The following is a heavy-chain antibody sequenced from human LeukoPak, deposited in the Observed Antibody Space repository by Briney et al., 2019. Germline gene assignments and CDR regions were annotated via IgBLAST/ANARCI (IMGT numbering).Heavy chain of an antibody. Sequence: GGSLRLSCAASGFTFSSYGMHWVRQAPGKGLEWVAVIWYDGSNKYYADSVKGRFTISRDNSKNTLYLQMNSLRAEDTAVYYCARRAPAYCGGDCYSAFDYWGQGTLVTVSS. D-gene: IGHD2-21*02. V-gene: IGHV3-33*01. J-gene: IGHJ4*02. CDR3: ARRAPAYCGGDCYSAFDY. CDR1: GFTFSSYG. CDR2: IWYDGSNK.